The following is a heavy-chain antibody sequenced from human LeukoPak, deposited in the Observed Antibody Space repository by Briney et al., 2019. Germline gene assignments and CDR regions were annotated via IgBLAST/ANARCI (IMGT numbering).Heavy chain of an antibody. CDR2: ISWNSGSI. CDR1: GFTFDDYA. D-gene: IGHD3-10*01. CDR3: AKGSGFGESLYWYFDL. Sequence: GRSLRLSCAASGFTFDDYAMHWVRQAPGKGLEWVSGISWNSGSIGYADSVKGRFTISRDNAKNSLYLQMNSLRAEDTALYYRAKGSGFGESLYWYFDLWGRGTLVTVSS. J-gene: IGHJ2*01. V-gene: IGHV3-9*01.